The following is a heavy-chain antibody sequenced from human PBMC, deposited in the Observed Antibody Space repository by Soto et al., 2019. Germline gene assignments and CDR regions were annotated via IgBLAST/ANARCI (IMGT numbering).Heavy chain of an antibody. CDR2: ISAYNGNT. D-gene: IGHD2-15*01. CDR3: ARVDIGYYYYGMDV. Sequence: SVKVSCKASGYTFTSYGISWERQAPGQGLEWMGWISAYNGNTNYAQKLQGRVTMTTDTSTSTAYMELRSLRSDDTAVYYCARVDIGYYYYGMDVWGQGTTVTVSS. CDR1: GYTFTSYG. J-gene: IGHJ6*02. V-gene: IGHV1-18*04.